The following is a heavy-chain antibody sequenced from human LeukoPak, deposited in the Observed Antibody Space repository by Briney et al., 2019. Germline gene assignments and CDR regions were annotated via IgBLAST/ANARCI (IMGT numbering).Heavy chain of an antibody. CDR2: ISSSSSYI. V-gene: IGHV3-21*01. CDR1: GFTFSSYS. Sequence: GGSLRLSCAASGFTFSSYSMNWVRQAPGKGLEWVSSISSSSSYIYYADSVKGRFTISRDNAKNSLYLQMNSLRAEDTAVYYCARGAYGSGSYGDDWFDPWGQGTLVTVSS. CDR3: ARGAYGSGSYGDDWFDP. J-gene: IGHJ5*02. D-gene: IGHD3-10*01.